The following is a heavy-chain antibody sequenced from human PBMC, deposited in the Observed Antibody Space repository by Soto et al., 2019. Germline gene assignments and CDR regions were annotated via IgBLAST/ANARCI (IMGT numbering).Heavy chain of an antibody. CDR1: GFTISSYG. V-gene: IGHV3-33*01. CDR3: AREDGFNDYGDQYYYYYGMDV. CDR2: IWYDGSNK. D-gene: IGHD4-17*01. Sequence: GGSLRLSCAASGFTISSYGMHWVRQAPGKGLEWVAVIWYDGSNKYYADSVKGRFTISRDNSKNTLYLQMNSLRAEDTAVYYCAREDGFNDYGDQYYYYYGMDVWGQGTTVTVSS. J-gene: IGHJ6*02.